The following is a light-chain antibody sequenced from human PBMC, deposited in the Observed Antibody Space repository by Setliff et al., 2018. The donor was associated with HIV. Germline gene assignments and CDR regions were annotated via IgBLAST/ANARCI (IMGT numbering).Light chain of an antibody. CDR3: QQYYNWPRT. CDR2: GAS. V-gene: IGKV3D-15*01. J-gene: IGKJ1*01. CDR1: QSVGRD. Sequence: DTVMTQSPATLSASPGQRATLSCRTSQSVGRDLAWYQQRPGQAPRLLIYGASTRATGIPARSSGGGSTTEFTLTINSLQSEDFAIYYCQQYYNWPRTFGQGTKVDIK.